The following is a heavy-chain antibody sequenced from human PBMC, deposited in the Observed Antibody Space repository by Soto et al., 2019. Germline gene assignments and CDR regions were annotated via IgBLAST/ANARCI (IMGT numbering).Heavy chain of an antibody. CDR2: IYYSGST. V-gene: IGHV4-59*01. CDR3: ARSPRDWFARGYFDY. D-gene: IGHD3-9*01. Sequence: QVQLQESGPGLVKPSETLSLTCTVSGGSISSYYWSWIRQPPGKGLEWIGYIYYSGSTNYNPSLKSRVTISVDTSKNQFSLKLSSVTAADTAVYYCARSPRDWFARGYFDYWGQGTLVTVSS. CDR1: GGSISSYY. J-gene: IGHJ4*02.